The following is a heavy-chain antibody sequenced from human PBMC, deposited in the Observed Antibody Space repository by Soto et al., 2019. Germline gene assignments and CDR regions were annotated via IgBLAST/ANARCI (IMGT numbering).Heavy chain of an antibody. V-gene: IGHV4-4*02. Sequence: QVQLQESGPGLVKPSGTLSLTCAVSGGSISSSNWWSWVRQPPGKGLEWVGEIYHSGSTNYNPSLQSRVTISVDKSKNQFTPTLSSVTAADTAVYSCAGDPGVGATTWGQGTLVTVSS. CDR2: IYHSGST. D-gene: IGHD1-26*01. CDR3: AGDPGVGATT. CDR1: GGSISSSNW. J-gene: IGHJ4*02.